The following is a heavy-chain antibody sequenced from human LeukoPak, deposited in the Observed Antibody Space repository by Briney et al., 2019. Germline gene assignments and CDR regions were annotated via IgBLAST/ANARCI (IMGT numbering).Heavy chain of an antibody. CDR2: ISGSGGST. Sequence: GGSLRLSCAASGFTFSNYAMSWVRQAPGKGLEWLSTISGSGGSTYYADSVKGRFTISRDNSKNTVYLQMKSLRVEATAVYYCAKGLSAAGDYYFDYWGQGTLVTVSA. CDR1: GFTFSNYA. V-gene: IGHV3-23*01. CDR3: AKGLSAAGDYYFDY. J-gene: IGHJ4*02. D-gene: IGHD2-21*01.